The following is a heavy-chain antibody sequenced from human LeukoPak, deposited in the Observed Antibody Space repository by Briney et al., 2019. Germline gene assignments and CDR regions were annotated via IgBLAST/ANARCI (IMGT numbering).Heavy chain of an antibody. CDR2: IYPRDGST. V-gene: IGHV1-46*01. J-gene: IGHJ4*02. CDR3: ARDRDYGAYNTQDLFVY. CDR1: GYTFTNNY. Sequence: ASVKVSCKASGYTFTNNYLHWVRQAPGQGREWMGMIYPRDGSTSYAQNFQGRVTVTRDTATTTVHMELRGLRSEDTAVYYCARDRDYGAYNTQDLFVYWGQGTLVTVSS. D-gene: IGHD4-17*01.